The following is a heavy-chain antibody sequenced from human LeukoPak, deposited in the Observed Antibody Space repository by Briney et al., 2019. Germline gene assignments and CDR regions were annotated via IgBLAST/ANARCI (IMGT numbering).Heavy chain of an antibody. D-gene: IGHD4-17*01. CDR1: GYSITAGYY. Sequence: SETLSLTCVVSGYSITAGYYWDWIRQSPGKGLEWLGIVHHSANTFPNPSLKSRLTISVDTSKNQFSLRLGSVTAADTAIYFCARRGINSVTKRAYDSWGQGTLVTVSP. J-gene: IGHJ4*02. V-gene: IGHV4-38-2*01. CDR3: ARRGINSVTKRAYDS. CDR2: VHHSANT.